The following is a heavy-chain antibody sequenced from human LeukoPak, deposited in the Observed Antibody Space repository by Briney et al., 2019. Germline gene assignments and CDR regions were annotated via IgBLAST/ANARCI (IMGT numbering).Heavy chain of an antibody. CDR1: GFTFSSYA. Sequence: GGSLRLSRAASGFTFSSYAMHWVRQAPGKGLEWVAVISYDGSNKYYADSVKGRFTISRDNSKNTLYLQMNSLRAEDTAVYYRARDSILPNCGGDCYPRYYFDYWGQGTLVTVSS. D-gene: IGHD2-21*02. CDR2: ISYDGSNK. V-gene: IGHV3-30-3*01. J-gene: IGHJ4*02. CDR3: ARDSILPNCGGDCYPRYYFDY.